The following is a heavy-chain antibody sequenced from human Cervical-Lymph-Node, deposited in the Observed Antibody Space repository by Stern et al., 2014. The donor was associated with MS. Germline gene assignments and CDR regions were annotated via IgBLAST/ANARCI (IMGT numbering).Heavy chain of an antibody. CDR1: GGSISSYY. CDR2: IYYSGST. J-gene: IGHJ2*01. D-gene: IGHD6-19*01. CDR3: ARTGIAVAAPNWYFDL. V-gene: IGHV4-59*01. Sequence: VQLLESGPGLVKPSETLSLTCTVSGGSISSYYWSWIRQPPGKGLEWIGDIYYSGSTNYNPSLKSRVTISVDTSKNQFSLKLSSVTAADTAVYYCARTGIAVAAPNWYFDLWGRGTLVTVSS.